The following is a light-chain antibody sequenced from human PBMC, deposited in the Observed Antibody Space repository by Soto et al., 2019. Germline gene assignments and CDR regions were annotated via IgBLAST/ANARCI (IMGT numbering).Light chain of an antibody. CDR1: QSVSSRY. CDR3: QQYGASPLFT. Sequence: EIVLTQSPGTLSLSPGEGATLSCRASQSVSSRYLAWYQQKPGQAPRLLIFGSSIRAAGIPDRFSGSGSGTDFTLTISRLEPEDFAVYYCQQYGASPLFTFGPGTKVDIK. V-gene: IGKV3-20*01. J-gene: IGKJ3*01. CDR2: GSS.